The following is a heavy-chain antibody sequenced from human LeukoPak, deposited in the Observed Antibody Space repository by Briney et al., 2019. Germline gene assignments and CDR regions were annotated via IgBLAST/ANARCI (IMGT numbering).Heavy chain of an antibody. CDR1: GGSICSGGYY. CDR3: ARDRSGYSAFDI. Sequence: PSETLSLTCTVSGGSICSGGYYWSWIRQHPGKGLEWIGYIYYSGSTYYNPSLKSRVTISVDTSKNQFSLKLSSVTAADTAVYYCARDRSGYSAFDIWGQGTMVTVSS. V-gene: IGHV4-31*03. J-gene: IGHJ3*02. CDR2: IYYSGST. D-gene: IGHD3-22*01.